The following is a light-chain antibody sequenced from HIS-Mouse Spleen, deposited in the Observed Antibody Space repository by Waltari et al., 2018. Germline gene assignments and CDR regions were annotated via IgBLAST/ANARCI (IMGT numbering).Light chain of an antibody. V-gene: IGLV2-11*01. CDR1: SSDVGGYNY. J-gene: IGLJ2*01. CDR3: CSYAGSYTLV. Sequence: QSALTQPRSVSGSPGQSVTISCTGTSSDVGGYNYVSLYQQHPGKAPKLMIYDVSKLPSGVPDRFSGSKSGNTASLTISGLQAEDEADYYCCSYAGSYTLVFGGGTKLTVL. CDR2: DVS.